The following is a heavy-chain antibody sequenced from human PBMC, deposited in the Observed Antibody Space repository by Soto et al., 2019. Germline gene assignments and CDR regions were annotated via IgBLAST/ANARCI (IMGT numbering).Heavy chain of an antibody. CDR1: GFTFSSYG. J-gene: IGHJ6*02. CDR3: AKDWAPYEYYYYGMDV. CDR2: ISYDGSNK. Sequence: GGSLRLSCAASGFTFSSYGMHWVRQAPGKGLEWVAVISYDGSNKYYADPVKGRFTISRDNSKNTLYLQMNSLRAEDTAVYYCAKDWAPYEYYYYGMDVWGQGTTVTGS. V-gene: IGHV3-30*18. D-gene: IGHD5-12*01.